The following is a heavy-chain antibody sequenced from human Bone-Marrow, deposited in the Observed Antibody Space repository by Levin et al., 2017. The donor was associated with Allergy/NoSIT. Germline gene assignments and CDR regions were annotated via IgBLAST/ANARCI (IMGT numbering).Heavy chain of an antibody. CDR3: ARGPAYCSGGSCYRGFDY. D-gene: IGHD2-15*01. CDR1: GGTFSSYA. Sequence: SVKVSCKASGGTFSSYAISWVRQAPGQGLEWMGGIIPIFGTANYAQKFQGRVTITADESTSTAYMELSSLRSEDTAVYYCARGPAYCSGGSCYRGFDYWGQGTLVTVSS. J-gene: IGHJ4*02. V-gene: IGHV1-69*13. CDR2: IIPIFGTA.